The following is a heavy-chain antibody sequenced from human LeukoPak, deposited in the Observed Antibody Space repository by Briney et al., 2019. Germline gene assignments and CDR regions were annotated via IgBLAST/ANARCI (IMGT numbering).Heavy chain of an antibody. V-gene: IGHV3-11*04. D-gene: IGHD4-23*01. CDR2: ISDSGNII. CDR1: GFTFSNAW. J-gene: IGHJ4*02. Sequence: TGGSLRLSCAASGFTFSNAWMSWIRQAPGKGLECFSYISDSGNIIYYADSVKGRFTISRDNAKNSLYLQMNSLRAEDTAVYYCARDPTVGLYDYWGQGTLVTVSS. CDR3: ARDPTVGLYDY.